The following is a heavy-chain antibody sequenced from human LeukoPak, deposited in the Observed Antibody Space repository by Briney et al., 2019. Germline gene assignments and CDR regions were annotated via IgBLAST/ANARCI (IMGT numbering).Heavy chain of an antibody. Sequence: SGPTLVKPTQTLTLTCTFSGFSLSSSGVGVVWIRQPPGKALEWLALIYWDDDKRYSPSLRSRLTITKDTSKNQVVLTMTNMDPVDTATYYCAHKPERGGPTDYWGQGTLVTVSS. D-gene: IGHD4-23*01. V-gene: IGHV2-5*02. CDR3: AHKPERGGPTDY. J-gene: IGHJ4*02. CDR1: GFSLSSSGVG. CDR2: IYWDDDK.